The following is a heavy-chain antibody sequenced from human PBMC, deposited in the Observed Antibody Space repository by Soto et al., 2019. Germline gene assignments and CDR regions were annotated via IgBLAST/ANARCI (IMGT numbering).Heavy chain of an antibody. Sequence: GGSLRLSCAASGFTFSSYGMHWVRQAPGKGLEWVAVIWYDGSNKYYADSVKGRFTISRDNSKNTLYLQMNSLRAEDTAVYYCARDHDSSGYSPDYWGQGTLVTVSS. V-gene: IGHV3-33*01. CDR1: GFTFSSYG. J-gene: IGHJ4*02. CDR2: IWYDGSNK. CDR3: ARDHDSSGYSPDY. D-gene: IGHD3-22*01.